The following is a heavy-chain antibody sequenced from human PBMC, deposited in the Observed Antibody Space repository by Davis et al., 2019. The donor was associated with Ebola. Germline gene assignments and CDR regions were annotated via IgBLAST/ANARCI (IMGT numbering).Heavy chain of an antibody. CDR2: INHSGST. D-gene: IGHD6-13*01. CDR1: GGSFSGYY. Sequence: MPSETLSLTCAVYGGSFSGYYWSWIRQPPGKGLEWIGEINHSGSTNYNPSLKSRVTISVDTSKNQFSLKLSSVTAADTAVYYCARASSSSCFDYWSQGTLVTVSS. CDR3: ARASSSSCFDY. J-gene: IGHJ4*02. V-gene: IGHV4-34*01.